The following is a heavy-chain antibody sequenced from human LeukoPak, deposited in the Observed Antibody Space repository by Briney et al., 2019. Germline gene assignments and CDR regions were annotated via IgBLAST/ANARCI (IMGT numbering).Heavy chain of an antibody. D-gene: IGHD4-23*01. CDR3: ARSPYYGGNVYYFGY. J-gene: IGHJ4*02. V-gene: IGHV4-39*01. CDR1: GGSISSSSHY. Sequence: PSETLSLTCTVSGGSISSSSHYWGWIRQPPGKGLEWIGSIYYSGSTQYNPSLKSRVTISVDTSKNQFSLKLSSVTAADTAVYYCARSPYYGGNVYYFGYWGQGTLVTVSS. CDR2: IYYSGST.